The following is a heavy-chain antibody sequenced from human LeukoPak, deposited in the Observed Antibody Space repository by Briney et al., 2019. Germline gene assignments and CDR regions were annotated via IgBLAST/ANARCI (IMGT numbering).Heavy chain of an antibody. Sequence: GALRLSCAASGFTFSSYSMNWVRQAPGKGLEWVSSISSSSGYIYYADSVKGRFTISRDNAKNSLYLQVNSLRAEDTAVYYCARDGSTRLGAFDIWGQGTMVTVSS. V-gene: IGHV3-21*01. CDR1: GFTFSSYS. J-gene: IGHJ3*02. CDR3: ARDGSTRLGAFDI. CDR2: ISSSSGYI. D-gene: IGHD2-2*01.